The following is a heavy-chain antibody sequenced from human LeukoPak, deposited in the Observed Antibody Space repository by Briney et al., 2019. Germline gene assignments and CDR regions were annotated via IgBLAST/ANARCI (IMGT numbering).Heavy chain of an antibody. CDR3: AKGSSSWYYDYYYMDV. CDR1: GFSFSDYT. CDR2: ISGSSNYI. V-gene: IGHV3-21*01. J-gene: IGHJ6*03. D-gene: IGHD6-13*01. Sequence: PGGSLRLSCAASGFSFSDYTMNWVRLAPGKGLEWVSSISGSSNYIYYADSVKGRFTISRDNSKNTLYLQMNSLRAEDTAVYYCAKGSSSWYYDYYYMDVWGKGTTVTVSS.